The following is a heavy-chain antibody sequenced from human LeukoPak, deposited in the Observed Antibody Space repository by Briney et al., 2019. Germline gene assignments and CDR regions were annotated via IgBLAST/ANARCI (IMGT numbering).Heavy chain of an antibody. CDR2: TDYRVKWCN. D-gene: IGHD3-10*01. Sequence: SQTLSVTSAISGDTVSSSRASRSWIRQSPSRGLECLGWTDYRVKWCNDYALTVKGRTTINADTTKNQYSLHLLSMTPEDPAVYYCAREPYVTGSPDHWFDPWGQGNLVTVSS. CDR3: AREPYVTGSPDHWFDP. J-gene: IGHJ5*02. CDR1: GDTVSSSRAS. V-gene: IGHV6-1*01.